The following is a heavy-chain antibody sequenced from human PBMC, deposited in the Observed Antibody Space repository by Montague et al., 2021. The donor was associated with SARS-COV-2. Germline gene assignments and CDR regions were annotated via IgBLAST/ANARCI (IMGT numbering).Heavy chain of an antibody. CDR2: IYYSGST. Sequence: SETLSLTCTVSGGSISSSSYYWGWIRQPPGKGLEWIGSIYYSGSTYYNPSLKSRVTISVDTSKNQFSLKLSSVTAADTAVYYCARQEPIVVVVAAARGWFDPWSQGTLVTVSS. D-gene: IGHD2-15*01. CDR3: ARQEPIVVVVAAARGWFDP. J-gene: IGHJ5*02. V-gene: IGHV4-39*01. CDR1: GGSISSSSYY.